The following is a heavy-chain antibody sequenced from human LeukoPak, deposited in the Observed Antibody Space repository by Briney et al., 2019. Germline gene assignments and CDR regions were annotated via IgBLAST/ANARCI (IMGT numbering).Heavy chain of an antibody. V-gene: IGHV3-30-3*01. CDR1: GFTFSSYA. Sequence: GGSLRLSCAASGFTFSSYAMSWVRQAPGKGLEWVAVISYDGSNKYYADSVKGRFTISRDNSKNTLYLQMNSLRAEDTAVYYCARDVVGSSNNGMDVWGQGTTVTVSS. CDR3: ARDVVGSSNNGMDV. CDR2: ISYDGSNK. J-gene: IGHJ6*02. D-gene: IGHD6-13*01.